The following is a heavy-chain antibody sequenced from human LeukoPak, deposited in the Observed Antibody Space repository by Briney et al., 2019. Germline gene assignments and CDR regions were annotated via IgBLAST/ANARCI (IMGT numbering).Heavy chain of an antibody. Sequence: SVKVSCKASGYTFTSYGISWVRQAPGQGLEWMGRIIPILGIANYAQKFQGRVTITADKSTSTAYMELSSLRSEDTAVYYCARVRDSSAFDIWGQGTMVTVSS. J-gene: IGHJ3*02. CDR2: IIPILGIA. V-gene: IGHV1-69*04. CDR3: ARVRDSSAFDI. CDR1: GYTFTSYG. D-gene: IGHD3-22*01.